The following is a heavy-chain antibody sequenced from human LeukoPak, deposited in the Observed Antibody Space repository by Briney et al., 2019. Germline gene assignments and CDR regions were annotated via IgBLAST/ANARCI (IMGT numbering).Heavy chain of an antibody. CDR2: ISAYNGNT. Sequence: ASVKVSCKPSGYTFTSYCISRVRQPPGQGLEWMGWISAYNGNTNYAPKFQGRVTMTTDTPTSTAYMELRSLRSDDTAVYYCARDRQCGYWGQGTLVTVSS. V-gene: IGHV1-18*01. J-gene: IGHJ4*02. CDR1: GYTFTSYC. D-gene: IGHD2-21*01. CDR3: ARDRQCGY.